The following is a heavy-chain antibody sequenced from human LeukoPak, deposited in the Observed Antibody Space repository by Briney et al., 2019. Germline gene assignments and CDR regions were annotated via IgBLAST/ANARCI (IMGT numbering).Heavy chain of an antibody. CDR1: RYSFTSYW. J-gene: IGHJ4*02. Sequence: GESLKISCVGSRYSFTSYWIGWVRQMPGKGLEWMGIIYPGDSDTRYSPSFQGQVTISADKSITTAYLQWSSLKASDTAMYYCARRAYYDSSGYYDYWGQGTLVTVSS. V-gene: IGHV5-51*01. CDR2: IYPGDSDT. D-gene: IGHD3-22*01. CDR3: ARRAYYDSSGYYDY.